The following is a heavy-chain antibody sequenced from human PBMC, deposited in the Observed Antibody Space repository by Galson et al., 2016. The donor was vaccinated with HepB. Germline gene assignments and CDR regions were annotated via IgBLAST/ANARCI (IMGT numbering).Heavy chain of an antibody. V-gene: IGHV3-33*01. CDR3: ARMAQGGLPAAMPFPPDC. CDR1: GFTLSSYG. J-gene: IGHJ4*02. CDR2: IWYDGSRK. D-gene: IGHD2-2*01. Sequence: SLRLSCAASGFTLSSYGMHWVRQAPGKGLEWVAVIWYDGSRKYYADSVKGRFTISRDNPKNTLYLQMNSLRAEDTAVYYCARMAQGGLPAAMPFPPDCWGQGTPVTVSS.